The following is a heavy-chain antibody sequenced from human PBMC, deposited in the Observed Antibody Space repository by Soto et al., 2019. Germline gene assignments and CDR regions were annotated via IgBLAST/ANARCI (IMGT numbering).Heavy chain of an antibody. V-gene: IGHV4-38-2*01. CDR2: IYHSGST. CDR3: ARAEVTNWFDP. Sequence: SETLSLTCAVSGYSISSGYYWGWIRQPPGKGLEWIGSIYHSGSTYYNPSLKSRVTISVDTSKNQSSLKLSSVTAGDTAVYYCARAEVTNWFDPWGQGTLVTVSS. CDR1: GYSISSGYY. J-gene: IGHJ5*02.